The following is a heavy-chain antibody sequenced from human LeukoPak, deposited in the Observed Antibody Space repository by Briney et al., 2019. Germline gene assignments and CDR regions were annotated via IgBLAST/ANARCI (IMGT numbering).Heavy chain of an antibody. Sequence: SQTLSLTCAVSGGSISSGGYSWSWIRQSPGKGLEWIGYIYHSGSTYYNPSLKSRVTISVDRSKNQFSLKLSSVTAADTAVYYCARAFGDEYNWFGPWGQGTLVTVSS. D-gene: IGHD3-10*01. CDR2: IYHSGST. J-gene: IGHJ5*02. CDR3: ARAFGDEYNWFGP. V-gene: IGHV4-30-2*06. CDR1: GGSISSGGYS.